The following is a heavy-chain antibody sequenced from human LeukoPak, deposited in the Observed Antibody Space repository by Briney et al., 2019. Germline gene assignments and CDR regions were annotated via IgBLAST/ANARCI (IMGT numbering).Heavy chain of an antibody. J-gene: IGHJ4*02. D-gene: IGHD6-19*01. CDR3: AGDVAGGSY. V-gene: IGHV3-48*03. CDR2: IGSSGSTK. Sequence: GGSLRLSCAASGFTFSSYAMSWVRQAPGKGLEWVSYIGSSGSTKYYADSVRGRFTISRDNAKNSLYLQMNSLRAEDTAVYYCAGDVAGGSYWGQGTLVTVSS. CDR1: GFTFSSYA.